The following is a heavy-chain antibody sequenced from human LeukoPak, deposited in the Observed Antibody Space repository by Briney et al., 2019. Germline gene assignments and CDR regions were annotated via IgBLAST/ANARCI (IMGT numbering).Heavy chain of an antibody. CDR1: GYSFTSYW. Sequence: GESLKISCEGSGYSFTSYWIGWVRQMPGKGLEWMGIIYPGDSDTRYSPSFQGQVTISADKSISTAYLQWSSLKASDTAMYYCARHGYYDSSGYSYYYYGMDVWGQGTTVTVSS. V-gene: IGHV5-51*01. D-gene: IGHD3-22*01. CDR3: ARHGYYDSSGYSYYYYGMDV. J-gene: IGHJ6*02. CDR2: IYPGDSDT.